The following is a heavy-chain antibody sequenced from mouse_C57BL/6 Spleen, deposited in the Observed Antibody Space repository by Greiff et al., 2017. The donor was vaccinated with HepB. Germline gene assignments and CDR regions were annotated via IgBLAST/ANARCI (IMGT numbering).Heavy chain of an antibody. Sequence: EVKLMESGGGLVKPGGSLKLSCAASGFTFSDYGMHWVRQAPEKGLEWVAYISSGSSTIYYAEPVKGRFTISRDNAKNTLFLQMTSLRSEDTAMYYCAYRWLLRAMDYWGQGTSVTVSS. J-gene: IGHJ4*01. D-gene: IGHD2-3*01. CDR2: ISSGSSTI. V-gene: IGHV5-17*01. CDR3: AYRWLLRAMDY. CDR1: GFTFSDYG.